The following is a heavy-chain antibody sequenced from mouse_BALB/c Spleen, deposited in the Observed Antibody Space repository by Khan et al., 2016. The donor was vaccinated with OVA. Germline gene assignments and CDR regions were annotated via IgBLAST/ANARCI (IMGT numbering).Heavy chain of an antibody. CDR2: ITTYTGEP. D-gene: IGHD2-14*01. CDR3: ARVGYNGTMDY. Sequence: QIQLVQSGPELKKPGETVKISCKASGYTFQIYGMNWVRHAPGKGLKWMGWITTYTGEPTSADDFKGRFAFFLGTSASTAFLPINNRKNEDTATYFCARVGYNGTMDYWGQGTSVTVSS. CDR1: GYTFQIYG. V-gene: IGHV9-3-1*01. J-gene: IGHJ4*01.